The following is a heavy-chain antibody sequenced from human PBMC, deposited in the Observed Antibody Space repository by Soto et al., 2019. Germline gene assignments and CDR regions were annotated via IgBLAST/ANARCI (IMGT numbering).Heavy chain of an antibody. D-gene: IGHD3-22*01. J-gene: IGHJ4*02. CDR1: GGSFSGYY. CDR3: ARGRSLVRYYYDSSGYGY. Sequence: QVQLQQWGAGLLKPSETLSLTCAVYGGSFSGYYWSWIRQPPGKGLEWIGEINHSGSTNYNPSLKRRVTISVDTSKNQFSLKLSSVTAADTAVYYCARGRSLVRYYYDSSGYGYWGQGTLVTVSS. CDR2: INHSGST. V-gene: IGHV4-34*01.